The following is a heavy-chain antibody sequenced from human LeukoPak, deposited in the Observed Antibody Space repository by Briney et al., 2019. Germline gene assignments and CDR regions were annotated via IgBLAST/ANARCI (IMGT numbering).Heavy chain of an antibody. D-gene: IGHD3-22*01. CDR3: ASLPYYYDSRGSGAFDI. V-gene: IGHV3-21*01. CDR1: GFTFSSYS. J-gene: IGHJ3*02. Sequence: GGSLRLSCAASGFTFSSYSMNWVRQAPGKGLEWVSSISSSSSYIYYADSVKGRFTISRDNAKNSLYLQMNSLRAEDTAVYYCASLPYYYDSRGSGAFDIWGQGTMVTVSS. CDR2: ISSSSSYI.